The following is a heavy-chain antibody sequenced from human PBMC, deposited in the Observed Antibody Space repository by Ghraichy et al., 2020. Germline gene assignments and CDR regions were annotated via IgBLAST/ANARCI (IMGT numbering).Heavy chain of an antibody. J-gene: IGHJ4*02. CDR3: ARRVVYCGGDCYSGNFDS. D-gene: IGHD2-21*02. CDR1: GGSISSSIYY. Sequence: ETLALTCTVSGGSISSSIYYWAWTRQPPGKGLEWIGSISYSGNTYYNPSLRSRVTISVDTSKNQFSLQLRSVTATDTAVFFCARRVVYCGGDCYSGNFDSWGQGTLVTVSS. CDR2: ISYSGNT. V-gene: IGHV4-39*01.